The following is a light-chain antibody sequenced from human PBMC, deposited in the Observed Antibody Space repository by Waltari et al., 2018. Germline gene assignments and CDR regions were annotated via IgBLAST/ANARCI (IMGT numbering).Light chain of an antibody. CDR3: QQYYTTPH. J-gene: IGKJ5*01. CDR1: QSVLYSSNNRNY. Sequence: DIVMTQSTDSLAVSLGERASINCKSSQSVLYSSNNRNYLACDQQKPGPPPKLPIYWASTRASGVPDRFSGSGSGTDFTLTISSLQAEDVAVYYCQQYYTTPHFGQGTRLEIK. V-gene: IGKV4-1*01. CDR2: WAS.